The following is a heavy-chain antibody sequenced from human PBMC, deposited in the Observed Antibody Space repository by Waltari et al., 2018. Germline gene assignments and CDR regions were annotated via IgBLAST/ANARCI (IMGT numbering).Heavy chain of an antibody. CDR3: AREDYYNSGDAFDI. Sequence: EVQLVESGGGLVQPGGSLRLSCAASGFTFSIYEMNWFRQAPGKGVGWVSDIGGGSSPISYGDAVKGRVTISRDNAKNSLYLQMNSLRAEDTAVYYCAREDYYNSGDAFDIWGQGTMVTVSS. D-gene: IGHD3-22*01. J-gene: IGHJ3*02. V-gene: IGHV3-48*03. CDR1: GFTFSIYE. CDR2: IGGGSSPI.